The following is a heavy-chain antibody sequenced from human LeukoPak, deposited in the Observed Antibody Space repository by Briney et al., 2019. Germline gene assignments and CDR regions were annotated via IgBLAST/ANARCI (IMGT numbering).Heavy chain of an antibody. CDR1: GFAFNNYW. CDR2: INSDGSTT. D-gene: IGHD3-3*01. V-gene: IGHV3-74*01. CDR3: ARHDFWSGYYTHYYMDV. Sequence: GGSLRLSCAASGFAFNNYWMHWVRQAPGKGLVWVSRINSDGSTTSYADSVKGRFTISRDNAKNSLYLQMNSLRAEDTAVYYCARHDFWSGYYTHYYMDVWGKGTTVTVSS. J-gene: IGHJ6*03.